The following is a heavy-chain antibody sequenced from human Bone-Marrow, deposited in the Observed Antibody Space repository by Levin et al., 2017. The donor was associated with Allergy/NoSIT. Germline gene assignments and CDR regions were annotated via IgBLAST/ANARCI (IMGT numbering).Heavy chain of an antibody. CDR1: GFTFSNYG. CDR3: AKDRLYYYYGMDV. CDR2: IPYDGSNK. V-gene: IGHV3-30*18. J-gene: IGHJ6*02. Sequence: GGSLRLSCAASGFTFSNYGMHWVRQAPGKGLEWVASIPYDGSNKYYADSVKGRFTISRDNSKNTLYLQMNSLRADDTAVYYCAKDRLYYYYGMDVWGQGTTVTVSS.